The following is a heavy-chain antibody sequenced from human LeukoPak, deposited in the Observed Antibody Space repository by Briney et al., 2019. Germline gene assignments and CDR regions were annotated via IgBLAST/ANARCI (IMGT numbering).Heavy chain of an antibody. J-gene: IGHJ4*02. CDR2: ISNDGSRK. CDR3: ARELSRTGAFDY. CDR1: GFTFSRHG. V-gene: IGHV3-30*03. D-gene: IGHD3-10*01. Sequence: SGGSLRLSCAPSGFTFSRHGMHWVRQAPGKGLEWVAIISNDGSRKYYAHSVEGRFTISRDNSKNSLYLQMNNLRAEDTAVYYCARELSRTGAFDYWGQGTLVTVSS.